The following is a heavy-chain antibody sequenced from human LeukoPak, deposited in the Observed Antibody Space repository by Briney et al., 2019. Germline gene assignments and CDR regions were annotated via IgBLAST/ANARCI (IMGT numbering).Heavy chain of an antibody. J-gene: IGHJ4*02. Sequence: GGSLRLSCAASGFTFSSYSMNWVRQAPGKGLEWVSYISSSSSTIYYADSVKGRFTISRDNAKNSLYLQMNSLRAEDTAVYYCARGGGSYPDYWGQGTLVTVSS. D-gene: IGHD1-26*01. CDR2: ISSSSSTI. CDR3: ARGGGSYPDY. CDR1: GFTFSSYS. V-gene: IGHV3-48*01.